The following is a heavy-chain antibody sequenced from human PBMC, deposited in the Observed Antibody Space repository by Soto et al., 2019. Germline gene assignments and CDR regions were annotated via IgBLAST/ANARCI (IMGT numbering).Heavy chain of an antibody. CDR3: ARTYYYDSSGYYYGRNWFDP. CDR2: IIPIFGTA. D-gene: IGHD3-22*01. V-gene: IGHV1-69*01. Sequence: GLEWMGGIIPIFGTANYAQKFQGRVTITADESTRTAYLGLSSLRSEDTAVYYCARTYYYDSSGYYYGRNWFDPWGEGTLVTVSS. J-gene: IGHJ5*02.